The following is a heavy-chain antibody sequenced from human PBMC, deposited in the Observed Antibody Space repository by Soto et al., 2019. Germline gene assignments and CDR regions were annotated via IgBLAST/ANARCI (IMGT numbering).Heavy chain of an antibody. CDR1: GFTFSGSA. J-gene: IGHJ5*02. Sequence: GGSLRLSCAASGFTFSGSAMHWVRQASGKGLEWVGRIRSKTNSYATAYAASVKGKFTISRDDSKDTAYLQMNSLKTEDTAVYYCTRDPRNYYDSIGSANWFDPWGQGTLVTVSS. CDR3: TRDPRNYYDSIGSANWFDP. CDR2: IRSKTNSYAT. D-gene: IGHD3-22*01. V-gene: IGHV3-73*01.